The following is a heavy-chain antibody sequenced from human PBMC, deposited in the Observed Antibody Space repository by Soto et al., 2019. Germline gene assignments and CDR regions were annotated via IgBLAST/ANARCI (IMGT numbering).Heavy chain of an antibody. CDR3: ARPLNYDSSDPVGAFDI. J-gene: IGHJ3*02. V-gene: IGHV4-59*01. CDR1: GGSISSYY. CDR2: IYYSGST. D-gene: IGHD3-22*01. Sequence: SETLSLTCTVSGGSISSYYWSWIRQPPGKGLEWIGYIYYSGSTNYNPSHKSRVTISVDTSKNQFSLKLSSVTAADTAVYYCARPLNYDSSDPVGAFDIWGQGTMVTVSS.